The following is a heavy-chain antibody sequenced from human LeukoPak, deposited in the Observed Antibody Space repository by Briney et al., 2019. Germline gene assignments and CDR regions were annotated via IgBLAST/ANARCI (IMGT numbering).Heavy chain of an antibody. V-gene: IGHV4-59*01. Sequence: SETLSLTCTVSGGSISSYYWSWIRQPPGKGLEWIGYIHYSGSTNYNPSLKSRVTISVDMSKNQFSLKLSSVTAADTAVYYCARDKEYYYYYYMDVWGKGTTVTVSS. CDR3: ARDKEYYYYYYMDV. CDR1: GGSISSYY. CDR2: IHYSGST. J-gene: IGHJ6*03.